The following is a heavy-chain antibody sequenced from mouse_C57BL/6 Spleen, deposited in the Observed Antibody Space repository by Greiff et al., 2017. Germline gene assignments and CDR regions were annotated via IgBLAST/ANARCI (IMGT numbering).Heavy chain of an antibody. CDR3: TRSVYYYGSSYEDY. CDR2: IYPGSGST. Sequence: QVQLQQPGAELVKPGASVKMSCKASGYTFTSYWITWVKQRPGQGLEWIGDIYPGSGSTNYNEKFKSKATLTVDTSSSTAYMQLSSLTSEDSAVYYCTRSVYYYGSSYEDYWGQGTTLTVSS. V-gene: IGHV1-55*01. D-gene: IGHD1-1*01. J-gene: IGHJ2*01. CDR1: GYTFTSYW.